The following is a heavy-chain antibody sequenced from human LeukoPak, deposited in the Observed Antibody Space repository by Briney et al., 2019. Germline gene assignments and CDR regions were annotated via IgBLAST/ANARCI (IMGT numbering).Heavy chain of an antibody. CDR1: GFTFSSYA. CDR3: VKGDIVVVPAAFFDY. CDR2: ISSNGGST. V-gene: IGHV3-64D*06. Sequence: GGSLRLSCSASGFTFSSYAMHWVRQAPGKGLEYVSAISSNGGSTYYADSVKGRFTISRDNSKNTLYLQMSSLRAEDTAVYYCVKGDIVVVPAAFFDYWGQGTLVIVSS. J-gene: IGHJ4*02. D-gene: IGHD2-2*01.